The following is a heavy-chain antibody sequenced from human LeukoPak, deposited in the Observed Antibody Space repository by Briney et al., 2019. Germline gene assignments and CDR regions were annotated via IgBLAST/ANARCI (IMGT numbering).Heavy chain of an antibody. Sequence: ASVKVSCKASGYTFTGYYMHRVRQAPGQGLEWMGWINPNSGGTNYAQKFKGRVTMTRDTSISTASMELTRQTSDDSAVYYCAREQAVGDRHQKLFDYWGQGTLVTVSS. CDR1: GYTFTGYY. D-gene: IGHD3-10*01. V-gene: IGHV1-2*02. CDR2: INPNSGGT. J-gene: IGHJ4*02. CDR3: AREQAVGDRHQKLFDY.